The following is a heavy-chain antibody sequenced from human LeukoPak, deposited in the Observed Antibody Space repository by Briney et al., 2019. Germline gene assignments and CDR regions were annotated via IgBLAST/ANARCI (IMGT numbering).Heavy chain of an antibody. V-gene: IGHV3-73*01. Sequence: PTGGSLRLSCAASGFSFSGSAMLWVRQASGKGLEWVGRIRSKTNSYATSYGASVKGRFTISRDDSKNTAYLQMNSLKTEDTAVYYCTRRYYFDSSGYYQGDYWGQGTLVTVSS. CDR3: TRRYYFDSSGYYQGDY. D-gene: IGHD3-22*01. CDR1: GFSFSGSA. CDR2: IRSKTNSYAT. J-gene: IGHJ4*02.